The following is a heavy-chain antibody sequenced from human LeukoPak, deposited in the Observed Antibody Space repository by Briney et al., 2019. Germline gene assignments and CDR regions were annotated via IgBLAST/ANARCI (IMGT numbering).Heavy chain of an antibody. D-gene: IGHD2-15*01. CDR2: INHSGST. CDR3: AREREGYFDL. J-gene: IGHJ2*01. Sequence: PSETLSLTCVVCGASFSGHYWSWIRQPPGKGLEWIGEINHSGSTNYNPSLKSRVSISVVTSKNQFSLKLSSVTAADTAVYYCAREREGYFDLWGRGTRVTVSS. CDR1: GASFSGHY. V-gene: IGHV4-34*01.